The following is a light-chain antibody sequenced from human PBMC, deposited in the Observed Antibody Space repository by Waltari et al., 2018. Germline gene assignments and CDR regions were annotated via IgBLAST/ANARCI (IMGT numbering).Light chain of an antibody. J-gene: IGKJ4*02. Sequence: DIQMTQSPPSLSASVGDRVTITCRASQSITNSLNWYQQKPGQAPNLLIYEASSLQSGVPSRFSGSGSGTDFTLSISDLQPEDFATYYCQQSFSTPRTFGRGTKVEIK. CDR2: EAS. CDR3: QQSFSTPRT. V-gene: IGKV1-39*01. CDR1: QSITNS.